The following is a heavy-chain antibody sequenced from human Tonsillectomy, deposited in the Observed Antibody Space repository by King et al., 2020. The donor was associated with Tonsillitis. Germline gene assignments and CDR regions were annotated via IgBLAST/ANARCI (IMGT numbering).Heavy chain of an antibody. J-gene: IGHJ4*02. CDR2: IFPGDSET. V-gene: IGHV5-51*03. D-gene: IGHD5-12*01. CDR1: GYSFSSFW. CDR3: ATGYSTTYYDY. Sequence: EQLVQSGAEVKKPGASLKISCQGTGYSFSSFWIAWVRQMSGKGLEWMGIIFPGDSETRYSPSFQGLVTISADKSITTAYLRWSSLKASDTAMYYCATGYSTTYYDYWGQGTLVTVSS.